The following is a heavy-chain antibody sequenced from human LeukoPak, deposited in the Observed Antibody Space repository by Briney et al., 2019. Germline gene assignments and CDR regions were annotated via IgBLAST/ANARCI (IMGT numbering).Heavy chain of an antibody. CDR1: GGSIGSGVYY. CDR3: ATDRARGGDSFDY. J-gene: IGHJ4*02. Sequence: SETLSLTCTVSGGSIGSGVYYWSWIRQPPGKGLEWIGYIYYSGSTYYNPSLKSRVTISGDTSKNQFSLNLSSVTAADTAVYYCATDRARGGDSFDYWGQGTLVTVSS. V-gene: IGHV4-30-4*01. D-gene: IGHD3-10*01. CDR2: IYYSGST.